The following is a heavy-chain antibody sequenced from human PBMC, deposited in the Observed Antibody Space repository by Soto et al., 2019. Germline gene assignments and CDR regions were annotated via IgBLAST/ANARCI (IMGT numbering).Heavy chain of an antibody. D-gene: IGHD6-13*01. V-gene: IGHV1-69*06. CDR1: GGTFSSYA. CDR3: ASSGSSSWYGAFDI. Sequence: QVQLVQSGAEVKKPGSSVKVSCKASGGTFSSYAISWVRQAPGQGLEWMGGIIPIFGTANYAQKFQGRVTITADKSTSTAYMELSRPRSEDTAVYYCASSGSSSWYGAFDIWGQGTMVTVSS. CDR2: IIPIFGTA. J-gene: IGHJ3*02.